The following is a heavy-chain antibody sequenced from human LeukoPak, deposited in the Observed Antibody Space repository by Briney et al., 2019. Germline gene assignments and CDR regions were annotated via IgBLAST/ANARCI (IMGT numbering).Heavy chain of an antibody. CDR3: ARRYYSSGWYPHFDY. CDR2: IIPIFGAA. J-gene: IGHJ4*02. V-gene: IGHV1-69*13. CDR1: GGTFSSYS. D-gene: IGHD6-19*01. Sequence: SVKVSCKASGGTFSSYSISWVRQAPGQGLEWMGWIIPIFGAANYAQKFQGRVTITADASTSTAYMELSSLRSEDTAVYYCARRYYSSGWYPHFDYWGQGTLVTVPS.